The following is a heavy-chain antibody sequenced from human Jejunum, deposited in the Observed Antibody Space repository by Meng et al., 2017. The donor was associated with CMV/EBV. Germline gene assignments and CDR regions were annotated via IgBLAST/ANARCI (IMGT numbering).Heavy chain of an antibody. CDR1: EVTFSSCG. V-gene: IGHV3-23*01. J-gene: IGHJ2*01. CDR3: AKGGASNWYFDL. CDR2: IGGRGTDT. Sequence: SCAASEVTFSSCGMSWVRQAPGKGLEWVSAIGGRGTDTYYADSVKGRFTISRDNSKNTLFLQMNSLRADDTAVYYCAKGGASNWYFDLWGRGTLVTVSS. D-gene: IGHD3-16*01.